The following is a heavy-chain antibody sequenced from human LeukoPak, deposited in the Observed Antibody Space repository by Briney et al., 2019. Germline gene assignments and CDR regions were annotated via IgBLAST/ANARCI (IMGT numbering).Heavy chain of an antibody. CDR2: VSSSGGTT. D-gene: IGHD4-17*01. CDR3: ARDLDYGDFDY. CDR1: GFTFIKYA. J-gene: IGHJ4*02. Sequence: GGSLRLSCAASGFTFIKYAMSWVRQAPGKGLEWVSSVSSSGGTTYYADSVKGRFTISRDNAKNSLYLQMNSLRAEDTAVYYCARDLDYGDFDYWGQGTLVTVSS. V-gene: IGHV3-23*01.